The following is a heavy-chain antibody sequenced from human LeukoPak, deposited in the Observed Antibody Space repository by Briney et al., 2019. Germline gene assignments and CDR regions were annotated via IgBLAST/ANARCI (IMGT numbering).Heavy chain of an antibody. Sequence: PSETLSLTCTVSGGSLSSSSYYWGWIRQPPGKGLEWIGSIYYSGSTYYNPSLKSRITISVDTSKNQFSLKLSSVTAADTAVYYCARGTVTTNAFDIWGQGTMVTVSS. CDR3: ARGTVTTNAFDI. D-gene: IGHD4-17*01. J-gene: IGHJ3*02. CDR2: IYYSGST. V-gene: IGHV4-39*01. CDR1: GGSLSSSSYY.